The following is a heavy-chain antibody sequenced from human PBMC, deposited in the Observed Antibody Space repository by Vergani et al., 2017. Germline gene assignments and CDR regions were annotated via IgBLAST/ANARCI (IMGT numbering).Heavy chain of an antibody. CDR3: ARGTPIIDY. J-gene: IGHJ4*02. V-gene: IGHV4-30-4*07. Sequence: QVRLQESGPGLVKPAQTLSLTCTLSGDAISRDTYSWNWVRQPPGKPLEWIGSVYYSGTTYYNPSLGGRVTMSIDKSKNHFSLTLTSVTAADTAVYYCARGTPIIDYWGQGTLVTVSS. CDR2: VYYSGTT. CDR1: GDAISRDTYS.